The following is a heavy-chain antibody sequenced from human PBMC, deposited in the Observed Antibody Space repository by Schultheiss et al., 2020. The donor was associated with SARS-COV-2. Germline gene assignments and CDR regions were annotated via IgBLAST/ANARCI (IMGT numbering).Heavy chain of an antibody. CDR2: ISYDGSNK. D-gene: IGHD2-2*02. CDR3: ARGGCSSTSCYTRE. Sequence: GESLKISCAASGFTFSSYAMHWVRQAPGKGLEWVAVISYDGSNKYYADSVKGRFTISRDNSKNTLYLQMNSLRAEDTAVYYCARGGCSSTSCYTREWGQGTLVTVSS. J-gene: IGHJ4*02. CDR1: GFTFSSYA. V-gene: IGHV3-30*04.